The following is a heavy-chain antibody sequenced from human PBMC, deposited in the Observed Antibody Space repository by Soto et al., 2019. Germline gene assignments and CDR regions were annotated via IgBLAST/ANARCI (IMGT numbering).Heavy chain of an antibody. CDR1: GGSISSYY. Sequence: QVQLQESGPGLVKPSETLSLTCTVSGGSISSYYWSWIRQPPGKGLEWIGYIYYSGSTNYNPSLNSRVTISVDTSNNQFSPKLSSVTAADTAVYYCARGDYVWGSYHYFLYCGQGTLVTFSS. J-gene: IGHJ4*02. V-gene: IGHV4-59*01. D-gene: IGHD3-16*02. CDR3: ARGDYVWGSYHYFLY. CDR2: IYYSGST.